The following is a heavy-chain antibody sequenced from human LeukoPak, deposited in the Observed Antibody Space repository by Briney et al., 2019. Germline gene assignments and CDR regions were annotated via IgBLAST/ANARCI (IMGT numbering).Heavy chain of an antibody. Sequence: GGSLRLSCAASGFTFSNYAMSWVRQAPGKGLEWVSTISGSGGSTYYVDSVKGRFTISRDNSRNTLDIEMNSLRPEDTAVYYCAKTSQYSSGWFDYWGQGTLVTVSS. CDR1: GFTFSNYA. D-gene: IGHD6-19*01. V-gene: IGHV3-23*01. CDR2: ISGSGGST. CDR3: AKTSQYSSGWFDY. J-gene: IGHJ4*02.